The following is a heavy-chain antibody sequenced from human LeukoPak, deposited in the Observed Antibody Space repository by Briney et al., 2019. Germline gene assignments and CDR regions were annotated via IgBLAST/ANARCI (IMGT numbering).Heavy chain of an antibody. D-gene: IGHD3-10*01. CDR2: ISYDGSNK. CDR3: ARDYYGLNWFDP. J-gene: IGHJ5*02. CDR1: GFTFSSYA. V-gene: IGHV3-30*04. Sequence: GGSLRLSCAASGFTFSSYAMHWVRQAPGKGLEWVAVISYDGSNKYYADSVKGRFTISRDNSKNTLYLQMNSLRAEDTAVYYCARDYYGLNWFDPWGQETLVTVSS.